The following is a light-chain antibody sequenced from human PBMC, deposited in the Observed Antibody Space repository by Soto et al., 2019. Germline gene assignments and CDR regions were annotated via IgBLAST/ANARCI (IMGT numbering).Light chain of an antibody. CDR3: QQYDSSPVT. Sequence: EIVLTQSPGTLSLSPGERATLSCRASQSVSSNYLAWYQQKPGQAPRLLIDGASSRATGIPDRFSGSGSGTDFTLTISRLEPEDFAVYYCQQYDSSPVTFGQGTKVEIK. CDR1: QSVSSNY. V-gene: IGKV3-20*01. J-gene: IGKJ1*01. CDR2: GAS.